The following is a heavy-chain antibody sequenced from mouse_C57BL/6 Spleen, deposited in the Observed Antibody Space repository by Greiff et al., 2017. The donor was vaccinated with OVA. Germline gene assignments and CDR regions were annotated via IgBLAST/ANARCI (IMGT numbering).Heavy chain of an antibody. D-gene: IGHD2-12*01. CDR2: IWSGGST. J-gene: IGHJ4*01. V-gene: IGHV2-2*01. Sequence: VQGVESGPGLVQPSQSLSLTCTVSGFSLTSYGVHWVRQSPGKGLEWLGVIWSGGSTDYNAAFISRLSNSKNNSKSQVFCKMNSLQADDTAIYYCARLYDYAMDYWGQGTSVTVSS. CDR3: ARLYDYAMDY. CDR1: GFSLTSYG.